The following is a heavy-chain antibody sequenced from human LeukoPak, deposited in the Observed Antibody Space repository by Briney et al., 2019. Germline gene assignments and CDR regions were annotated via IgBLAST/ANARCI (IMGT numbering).Heavy chain of an antibody. CDR2: ISSSSSII. J-gene: IGHJ4*02. Sequence: PGGSLRLSCAASGFSISYYSLNWVRQAPGKGLEWILYISSSSSIIYYADSVQGRFTISRDNAKNSLYLQMNSLRAEDTAVYYCAKDLFACSSTSCYSQSHWGQGTLVTVSS. D-gene: IGHD2-2*01. CDR1: GFSISYYS. CDR3: AKDLFACSSTSCYSQSH. V-gene: IGHV3-48*01.